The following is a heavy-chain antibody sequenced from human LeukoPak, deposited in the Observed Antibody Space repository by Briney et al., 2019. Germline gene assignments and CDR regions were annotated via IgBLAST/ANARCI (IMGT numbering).Heavy chain of an antibody. Sequence: SETLSLTCAVSGGSISSSNWWSWVRQPPGKGLEWIGEIYHSGSTNYNPSLKSRVTVSVDKSKNQFSLKLSSVTAADTAVYYCARTTTLDDYYYYYYMDVWGKGTTVTVSS. V-gene: IGHV4-4*02. J-gene: IGHJ6*03. CDR3: ARTTTLDDYYYYYYMDV. CDR2: IYHSGST. CDR1: GGSISSSNW. D-gene: IGHD1-26*01.